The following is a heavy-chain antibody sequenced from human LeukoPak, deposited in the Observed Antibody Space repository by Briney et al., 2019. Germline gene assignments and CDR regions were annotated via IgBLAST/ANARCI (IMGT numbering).Heavy chain of an antibody. CDR3: ARGEALRQNYGMDV. J-gene: IGHJ6*02. V-gene: IGHV4-59*01. CDR2: IYFSGST. CDR1: GGSINGYY. Sequence: SETLSLTCTVSGGSINGYYWSWIRQPPGKGLEWIGYIYFSGSTNYNPSLQSRVTISVDTSKNQFSLKLNSVTAADTAVYFCARGEALRQNYGMDVWGQGTTVTVSS.